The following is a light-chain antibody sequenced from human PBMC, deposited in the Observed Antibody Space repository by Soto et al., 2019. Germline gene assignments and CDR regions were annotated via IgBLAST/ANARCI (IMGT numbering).Light chain of an antibody. Sequence: QSVLTRPASGSGSPGQSITISCTGTSSDVGGYNYVSWYQQQSGKAPKLIIHEVSNRPSGVSNRFSGSKSGNTASLTISGLQAEDEGDYSCSSFTSSRAYVFGVGTKVTVL. CDR2: EVS. J-gene: IGLJ1*01. CDR3: SSFTSSRAYV. CDR1: SSDVGGYNY. V-gene: IGLV2-14*01.